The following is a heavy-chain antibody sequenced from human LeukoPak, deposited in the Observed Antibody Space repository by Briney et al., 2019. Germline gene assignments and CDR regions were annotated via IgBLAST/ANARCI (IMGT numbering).Heavy chain of an antibody. D-gene: IGHD6-19*01. CDR1: GGSISSYY. CDR3: ARVLRAGTLDY. J-gene: IGHJ4*02. Sequence: SETLSLSCTVSGGSISSYYWSWIRQPPGKGLEWIGHINDSGSTKYNPSLKSRVTISVDTSRNQFSLKLSSVTAADTAVYYCARVLRAGTLDYWGQGTLVTVSS. CDR2: INDSGST. V-gene: IGHV4-59*01.